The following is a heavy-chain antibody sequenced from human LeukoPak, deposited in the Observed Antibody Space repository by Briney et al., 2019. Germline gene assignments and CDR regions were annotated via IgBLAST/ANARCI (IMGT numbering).Heavy chain of an antibody. CDR3: ARFRPNMVRGVIRVRYYYYMDV. D-gene: IGHD3-10*01. V-gene: IGHV3-20*04. Sequence: GGSLRLSCAASGFTFDDYGMSWVRQAPGKGLEWVSGINWNGGSTGYADSVRGRFTISRDNAKSSLYLQMNSLRAEDTALYYCARFRPNMVRGVIRVRYYYYMDVWGKGTTVTVSS. CDR2: INWNGGST. J-gene: IGHJ6*03. CDR1: GFTFDDYG.